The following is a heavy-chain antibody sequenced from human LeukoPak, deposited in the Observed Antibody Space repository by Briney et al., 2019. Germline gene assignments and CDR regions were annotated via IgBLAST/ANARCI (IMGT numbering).Heavy chain of an antibody. CDR3: ARDRMSSSFPMDVDY. D-gene: IGHD6-6*01. CDR1: GFTFSSYG. Sequence: GGSLRLSCAASGFTFSSYGMHWVRQAPGKGLDWVAFIRYDGSNKYYADSVKGRFTISRDNSRNTLYLQMNSLRAEDTAVYYCARDRMSSSFPMDVDYWGQGTLVTVSS. CDR2: IRYDGSNK. J-gene: IGHJ4*02. V-gene: IGHV3-30*02.